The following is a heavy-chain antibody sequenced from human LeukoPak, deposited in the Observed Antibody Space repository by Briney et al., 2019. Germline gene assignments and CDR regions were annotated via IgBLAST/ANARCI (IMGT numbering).Heavy chain of an antibody. V-gene: IGHV4-39*01. D-gene: IGHD1-26*01. CDR2: IYYNGNI. Sequence: SETLSLTCTVSGGSISSTTYYWGWIRQPPGKGLEWIGSIYYNGNIYYNPSLKSRLTISVDTSKNQFSLKLSSVTAADTAVYYCARGEWELGEGAFDIWGQGTMVTVSS. CDR1: GGSISSTTYY. J-gene: IGHJ3*02. CDR3: ARGEWELGEGAFDI.